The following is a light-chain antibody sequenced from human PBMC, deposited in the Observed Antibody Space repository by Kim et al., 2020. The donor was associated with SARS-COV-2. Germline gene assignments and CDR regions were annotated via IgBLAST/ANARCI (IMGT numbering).Light chain of an antibody. CDR2: AAS. V-gene: IGKV1-17*03. Sequence: FGSVGDRVTITCRASQDISNFLAWFQQKPGKVPKRLIYAASSLQSGVPSRFSGSGSGTEYSLTISSLQPEDFATYYCLQHKSYPYTLGQGTKLEIK. CDR1: QDISNF. CDR3: LQHKSYPYT. J-gene: IGKJ2*01.